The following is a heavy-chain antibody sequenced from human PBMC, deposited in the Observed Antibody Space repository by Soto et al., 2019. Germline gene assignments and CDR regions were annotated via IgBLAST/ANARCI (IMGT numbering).Heavy chain of an antibody. CDR1: GGTFGSYA. Sequence: SVKVSCKAPGGTFGSYAISWVRQAPGQGLEWMGGIIPIFGTANYAQKFQGRVTITADESTSTAYMELSSLRSDDTAVYYCARDEGVVVAATVGDAFDIWGQGTMVTVSS. D-gene: IGHD2-15*01. CDR2: IIPIFGTA. CDR3: ARDEGVVVAATVGDAFDI. J-gene: IGHJ3*02. V-gene: IGHV1-69*13.